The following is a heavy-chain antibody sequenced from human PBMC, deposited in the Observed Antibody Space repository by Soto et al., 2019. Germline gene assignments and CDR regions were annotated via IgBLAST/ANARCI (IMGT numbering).Heavy chain of an antibody. D-gene: IGHD6-6*01. Sequence: QVQLVQSGAEVKKPGASVKVSCKASGYTFTSYDINWVRQATGQGLEWMGWMNPNSGNTGYAQKFQGRVTMTRNTSISTAYMELSSLRSEDTAVYYCARSIAARRDLYDYYGMDVWGQGTTVTVSS. CDR3: ARSIAARRDLYDYYGMDV. J-gene: IGHJ6*02. CDR2: MNPNSGNT. V-gene: IGHV1-8*01. CDR1: GYTFTSYD.